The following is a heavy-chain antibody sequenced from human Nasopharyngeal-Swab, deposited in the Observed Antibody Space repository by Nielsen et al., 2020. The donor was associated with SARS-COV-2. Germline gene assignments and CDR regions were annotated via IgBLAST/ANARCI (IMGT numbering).Heavy chain of an antibody. CDR1: GYTFTSYY. D-gene: IGHD3-10*01. Sequence: ASVKVSCKASGYTFTSYYMHWVRQAPGQGLEWMGGFDPEDGETIYAQKFQGRVTMTEDTSTDTAYMELSSLRSEDTAVYYCATEGYGSGSYRYDYWGQGTLVTVSS. CDR2: FDPEDGET. CDR3: ATEGYGSGSYRYDY. V-gene: IGHV1-24*01. J-gene: IGHJ4*02.